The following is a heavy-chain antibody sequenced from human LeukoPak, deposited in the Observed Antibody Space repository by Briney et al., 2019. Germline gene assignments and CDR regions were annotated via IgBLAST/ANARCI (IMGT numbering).Heavy chain of an antibody. Sequence: SETLSLTCAVSGGSISSGGYSWRWNRQPPGKGLEWIGYIYHSGSTYYNPSLKSRVTISVDRSKNQFSLKLSSVTAADTAVYYCARSFQYYFDYWGQGTLVTVSS. V-gene: IGHV4-30-2*01. J-gene: IGHJ4*02. CDR3: ARSFQYYFDY. CDR1: GGSISSGGYS. CDR2: IYHSGST.